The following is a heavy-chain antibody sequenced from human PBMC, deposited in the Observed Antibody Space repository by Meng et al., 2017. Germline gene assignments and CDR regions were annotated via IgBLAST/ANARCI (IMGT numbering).Heavy chain of an antibody. V-gene: IGHV1-69*01. CDR2: INPVFGTA. CDR3: ARALIVVANWFDP. Sequence: QVQVHQSVEGAENPGLSWTVSCKASGSTFSGYAISRERQAHAQVLKSLGGINPVFGTAHYAQKLQSRVTITADESTGTAYMELSSLRSEDTAVYYCARALIVVANWFDPWGQGTLVTVSS. CDR1: GSTFSGYA. D-gene: IGHD3-22*01. J-gene: IGHJ5*02.